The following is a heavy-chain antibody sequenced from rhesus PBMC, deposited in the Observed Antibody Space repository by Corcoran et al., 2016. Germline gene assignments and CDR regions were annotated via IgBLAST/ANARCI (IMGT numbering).Heavy chain of an antibody. CDR1: SAAIRSNS. D-gene: IGHD6-37*01. V-gene: IGHV4-147*01. CDR2: IYGSSGIT. Sequence: QVLLQDSGPGLVKPSQILSLTCAVSSAAIRSNSWSWVRQSPCKGLDWFSYIYGSSGITTYMPSLRTRVTISTDTPQTQFSRRMSSVSAGDTAEHWTGSGIAGAAVGYWGQSAL. CDR3: GSGIAGAAVGY. J-gene: IGHJ4*01.